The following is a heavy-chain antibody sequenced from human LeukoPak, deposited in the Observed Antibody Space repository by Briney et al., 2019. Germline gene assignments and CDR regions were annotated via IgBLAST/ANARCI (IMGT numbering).Heavy chain of an antibody. V-gene: IGHV3-23*01. CDR3: AGSITGTTTDY. Sequence: GGSLRLSCAASGFTFSSYAMSWVRQAPGKGLEWVSAISGSGGSTYYADSVKGRFTISRDDSKNTLYLQMNSLRAEDTAVYYCAGSITGTTTDYWGQGTLVTVSS. CDR2: ISGSGGST. D-gene: IGHD1-7*01. CDR1: GFTFSSYA. J-gene: IGHJ4*02.